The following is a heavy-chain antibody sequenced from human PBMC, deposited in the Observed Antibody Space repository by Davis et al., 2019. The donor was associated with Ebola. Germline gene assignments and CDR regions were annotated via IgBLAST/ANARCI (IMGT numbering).Heavy chain of an antibody. J-gene: IGHJ6*03. Sequence: GESLKISCAASGFTFSSYWMNWVRQAPGKGLEWVANIKQDESEKYFVDSVKGRFTISRDNAKNSLFLQINTLKAEDTAVYYCASGDGRGRSYDMDVWGQGTTVTVSS. V-gene: IGHV3-7*03. CDR1: GFTFSSYW. CDR2: IKQDESEK. D-gene: IGHD3/OR15-3a*01. CDR3: ASGDGRGRSYDMDV.